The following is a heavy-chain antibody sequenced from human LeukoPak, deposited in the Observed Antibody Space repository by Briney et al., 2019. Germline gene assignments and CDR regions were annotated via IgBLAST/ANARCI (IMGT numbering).Heavy chain of an antibody. CDR1: GGSISSGGYS. CDR2: IYHSGST. J-gene: IGHJ4*02. V-gene: IGHV4-30-2*01. Sequence: SQTLSLTCAVSGGSISSGGYSWSWIRQPPGKGLEWIGYIYHSGSTYYNPSLKSRVTISVDRSKNQFSLKLSFVTAADTAVYYCAKSAGIGYSSSWYVDYWGQGTLVTVSS. CDR3: AKSAGIGYSSSWYVDY. D-gene: IGHD6-13*01.